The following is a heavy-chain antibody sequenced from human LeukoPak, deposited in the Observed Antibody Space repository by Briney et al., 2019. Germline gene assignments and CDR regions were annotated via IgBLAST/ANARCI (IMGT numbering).Heavy chain of an antibody. V-gene: IGHV5-51*01. Sequence: GESLKISCKGSGYSFTSYWIGWVRQMPGKGLEWMGIIYPGDSDTRYSPSFQGQVTISADKSISTAYLQWSSLKASDTAMYYCARHGAPGQYYYGSGSFGYWGQGTLVTVSS. CDR2: IYPGDSDT. CDR3: ARHGAPGQYYYGSGSFGY. CDR1: GYSFTSYW. D-gene: IGHD3-10*01. J-gene: IGHJ4*02.